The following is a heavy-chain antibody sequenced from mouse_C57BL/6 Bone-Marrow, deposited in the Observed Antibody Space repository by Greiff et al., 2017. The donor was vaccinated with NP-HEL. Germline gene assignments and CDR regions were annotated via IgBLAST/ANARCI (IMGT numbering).Heavy chain of an antibody. CDR1: GYTFTSYW. J-gene: IGHJ1*03. Sequence: QVQLQQPGAELVRPGSSVKLSCKASGYTFTSYWMHWVKQRPIQGLEWIGNIDPSDSDTHYNQKFKDKATLTVDKSSSTAYMQLSSLTSEDSAVYYCAFSTVVPYWYLDVWGTGTTVTVSS. CDR3: AFSTVVPYWYLDV. V-gene: IGHV1-52*01. CDR2: IDPSDSDT. D-gene: IGHD1-1*01.